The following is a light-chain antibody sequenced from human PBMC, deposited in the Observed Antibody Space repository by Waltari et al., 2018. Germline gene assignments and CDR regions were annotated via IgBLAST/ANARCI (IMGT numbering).Light chain of an antibody. CDR3: QQDHTPPWT. CDR2: GAS. CDR1: QGINKE. Sequence: DIQMTQSPSSLSASVGDRVTVTCRASQGINKELTWYQQKPGRAHTLLIYGASTLQTGVSSRSSGSGSVTYFTLTISSLQPHDAATYYCQQDHTPPWTFGQGTKVEIK. V-gene: IGKV1-27*01. J-gene: IGKJ1*01.